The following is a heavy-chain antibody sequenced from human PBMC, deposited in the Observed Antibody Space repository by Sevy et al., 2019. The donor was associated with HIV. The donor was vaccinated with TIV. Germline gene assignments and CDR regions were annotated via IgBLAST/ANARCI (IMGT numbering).Heavy chain of an antibody. V-gene: IGHV3-48*01. D-gene: IGHD6-13*01. Sequence: GGSLRLSCAASRFTFSSYSMNWVRQAPGKGLEWVSYISGSSNTKYYADSVKGRFTISRDNAKNSLYLQMNSLRAEDTAVYYCARDPEQLVGNYFDYWGQGTPVTVSS. CDR3: ARDPEQLVGNYFDY. CDR1: RFTFSSYS. CDR2: ISGSSNTK. J-gene: IGHJ4*02.